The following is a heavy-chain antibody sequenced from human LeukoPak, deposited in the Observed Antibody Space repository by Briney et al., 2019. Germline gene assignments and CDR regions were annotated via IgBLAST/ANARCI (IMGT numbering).Heavy chain of an antibody. CDR2: ISAYNGNT. CDR3: AREDCSGCSCYSLSLTPVFHVFDI. CDR1: GYXFTSYG. D-gene: IGHD2-15*01. V-gene: IGHV1-18*01. Sequence: GASVKVSCKASGYXFTSYGISWVRQAPGQGHEWLGWISAYNGNTNYAPKLQGRVTMTTDTSTSTAYMELRSLRSDDTAVYYCAREDCSGCSCYSLSLTPVFHVFDIWGQGTMVTVSS. J-gene: IGHJ3*02.